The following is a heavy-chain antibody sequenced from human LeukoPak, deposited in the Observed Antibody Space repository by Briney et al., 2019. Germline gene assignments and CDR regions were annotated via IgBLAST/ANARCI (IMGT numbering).Heavy chain of an antibody. V-gene: IGHV1-69*06. J-gene: IGHJ6*03. Sequence: ASVKVSCKASGGTFGSYAISWVRQAPGQGLEWMGGIIPIFGTANYAQKFQGRVTITADKSTSTAYMELSSLRSEDTAVYYCARSYYYDSSGYFHYMDVWGKGTTVTVSS. CDR2: IIPIFGTA. CDR3: ARSYYYDSSGYFHYMDV. CDR1: GGTFGSYA. D-gene: IGHD3-22*01.